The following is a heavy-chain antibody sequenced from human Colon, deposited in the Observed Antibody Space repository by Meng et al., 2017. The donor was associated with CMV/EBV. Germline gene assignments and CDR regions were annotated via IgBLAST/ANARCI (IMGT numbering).Heavy chain of an antibody. CDR2: IIPIVGIP. D-gene: IGHD3-10*01. CDR3: AGDRGS. CDR1: GGTFSSYA. Sequence: QVQLVQSGAQVKKPGSSVKVSCKASGGTFSSYAIRWVRQAPGQGLEWMGRIIPIVGIPVYAQKFLGRVTISADRSTNTAYMEMSSLRSDDTAVYYCAGDRGSWGQGTRVT. V-gene: IGHV1-69*04. J-gene: IGHJ5*02.